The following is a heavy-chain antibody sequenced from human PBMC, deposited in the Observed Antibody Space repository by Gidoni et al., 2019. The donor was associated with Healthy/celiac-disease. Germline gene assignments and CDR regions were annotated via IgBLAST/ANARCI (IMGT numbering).Heavy chain of an antibody. J-gene: IGHJ4*02. V-gene: IGHV4-61*02. CDR3: ARVGNTIDY. D-gene: IGHD3-3*01. CDR1: GGSISSGSYY. Sequence: QVQLQESGPGLVKPSQTLSLTCTVSGGSISSGSYYWSWIRQPAGKGLEWIGRIYTSGSTNYNPSLKSRVTISVDTSKNQFSLKLSSVTAADTAVYYCARVGNTIDYWGQGTLVTVSS. CDR2: IYTSGST.